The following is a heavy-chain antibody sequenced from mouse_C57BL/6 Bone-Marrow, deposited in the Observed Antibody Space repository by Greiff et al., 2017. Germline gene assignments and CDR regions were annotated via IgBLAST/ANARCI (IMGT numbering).Heavy chain of an antibody. D-gene: IGHD1-1*01. CDR3: ARDYGSSYWYFDV. CDR1: GYTFTSYD. J-gene: IGHJ1*03. V-gene: IGHV1-85*01. CDR2: IYPRDGST. Sequence: QVQLQQSGPELVKPGASVKLSCKASGYTFTSYDINWVKQRPGQGLEWIGWIYPRDGSTKYNEKFKGKATLTVDTSYSTAYMERHSLTSEDSAVYFCARDYGSSYWYFDVWGTGTTVTVSS.